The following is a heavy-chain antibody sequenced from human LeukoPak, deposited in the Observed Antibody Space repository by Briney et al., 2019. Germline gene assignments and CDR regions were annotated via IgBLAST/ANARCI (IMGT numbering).Heavy chain of an antibody. D-gene: IGHD3-22*01. CDR3: AKDLGYYYDSSGYCYFDY. J-gene: IGHJ4*02. Sequence: PGGSLRLSCAASGFTFSTTAMGWVRQAPGKGLEWLSVISGSGDNTVMSGSGENTYYADSVKGRFTISRDNSKNTLYLQMNSLRAEDTAVYYCAKDLGYYYDSSGYCYFDYWGQGALSPSPQ. V-gene: IGHV3-23*01. CDR2: ISGSGDNTVMSGSGENT. CDR1: GFTFSTTA.